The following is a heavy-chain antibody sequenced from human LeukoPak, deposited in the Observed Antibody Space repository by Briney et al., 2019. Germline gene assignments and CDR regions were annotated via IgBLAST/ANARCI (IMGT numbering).Heavy chain of an antibody. J-gene: IGHJ3*02. CDR2: IYYSGST. CDR3: AGGWIQPGAFDI. V-gene: IGHV4-59*01. D-gene: IGHD5-18*01. Sequence: SETLSLTCTVSDDSISTYYWSWIRQPPGKGLEWIGYIYYSGSTNCNPSLKSRVTISVDTSKNQFSLKLSSVTAADPAVYYCAGGWIQPGAFDIWGQGTMVTVSS. CDR1: DDSISTYY.